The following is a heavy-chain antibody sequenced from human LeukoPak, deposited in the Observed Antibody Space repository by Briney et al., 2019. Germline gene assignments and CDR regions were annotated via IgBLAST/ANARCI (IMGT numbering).Heavy chain of an antibody. CDR3: ARSADYDFWSGYYDGVY. Sequence: GGSLRLSCAASGFTFSSYSMNWVRQAPGKGLEWVSSISSSSSYIYYADSVKGRFTISRDNAKNSLYLQMNSLRAEDTAVYYCARSADYDFWSGYYDGVYWGQGTLVTVSS. J-gene: IGHJ4*02. CDR2: ISSSSSYI. D-gene: IGHD3-3*01. V-gene: IGHV3-21*01. CDR1: GFTFSSYS.